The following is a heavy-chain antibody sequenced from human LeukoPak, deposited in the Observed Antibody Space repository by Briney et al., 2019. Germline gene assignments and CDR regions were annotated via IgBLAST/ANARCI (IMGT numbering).Heavy chain of an antibody. V-gene: IGHV3-23*01. D-gene: IGHD2-2*01. CDR3: AKDSEVVPGGD. Sequence: GGSLRLSCAASGFTFSSYAMSWVRQAPGKGLEWVSAISGSGGSTYYADSVKGRFTISRDNSENTLYLQMNSLRAEDTAVYYCAKDSEVVPGGDWGQGTLVTVSS. CDR1: GFTFSSYA. J-gene: IGHJ4*02. CDR2: ISGSGGST.